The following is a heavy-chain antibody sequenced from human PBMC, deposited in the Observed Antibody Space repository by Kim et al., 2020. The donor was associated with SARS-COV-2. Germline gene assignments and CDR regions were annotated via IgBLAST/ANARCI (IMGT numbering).Heavy chain of an antibody. J-gene: IGHJ4*02. Sequence: FQGQVTISADKSISTAYLQWSSLKASDTAMYYCARLQGGSGSYPYYFDYWGQGTLVTVSS. D-gene: IGHD3-10*01. CDR3: ARLQGGSGSYPYYFDY. V-gene: IGHV5-51*01.